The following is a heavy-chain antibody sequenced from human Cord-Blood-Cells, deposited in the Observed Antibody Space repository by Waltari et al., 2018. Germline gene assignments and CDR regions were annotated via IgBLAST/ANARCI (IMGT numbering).Heavy chain of an antibody. CDR3: AALELDY. J-gene: IGHJ4*02. CDR2: IYYSGST. CDR1: GGPISSHY. Sequence: QVQLQESGPGLVKPSETLSLTCTASGGPISSHYWSWIRQPPGKGLEWIGYIYYSGSTNYNPSLKSRVTISVDTSKNQFSLKLSSVTAADTAVYYCAALELDYWGQGTLVTVSS. V-gene: IGHV4-59*11.